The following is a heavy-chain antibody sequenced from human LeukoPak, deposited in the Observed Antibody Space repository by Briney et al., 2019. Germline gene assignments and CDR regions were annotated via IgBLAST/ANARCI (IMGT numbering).Heavy chain of an antibody. CDR3: ARGSGYNSNVSFDY. D-gene: IGHD5-24*01. CDR2: IYYSGST. Sequence: SETLSLTCTVSGGSISSYYWSWIRQPPGKGLEWIWYIYYSGSTNYNPSLKSRVTISVDTSKNQFSLKLSSVTAADTAVYYCARGSGYNSNVSFDYWGQGTLVTVSS. V-gene: IGHV4-59*08. CDR1: GGSISSYY. J-gene: IGHJ4*02.